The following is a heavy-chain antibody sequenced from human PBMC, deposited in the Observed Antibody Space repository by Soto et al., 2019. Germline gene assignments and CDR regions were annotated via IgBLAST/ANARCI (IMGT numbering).Heavy chain of an antibody. J-gene: IGHJ4*02. Sequence: EVQLVESGGGLVQPGGSLRLSCEASGFTFSRYSMMWVRQAPGKGLEWVSYISDTGSTIYYADAVEGRFTISRDDVRNSVFLQMNSLRDDDSALYYCARLGGSYEAKFDYWGQGTLLAVST. V-gene: IGHV3-48*02. CDR1: GFTFSRYS. D-gene: IGHD1-26*01. CDR3: ARLGGSYEAKFDY. CDR2: ISDTGSTI.